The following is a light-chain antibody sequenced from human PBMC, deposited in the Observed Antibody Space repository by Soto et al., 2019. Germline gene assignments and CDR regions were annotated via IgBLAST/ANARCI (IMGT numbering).Light chain of an antibody. CDR2: DVS. Sequence: QSALTQPRSVSGSHGHSVTISCTGTSSDVGAYNYVSWYQHHPGKAPKFMIYDVSKRPSGVPDRFSGSKSGNTASLTISGLQAEDEADYYCCSYAGSYTGVFGTGTKVTVL. V-gene: IGLV2-11*01. CDR3: CSYAGSYTGV. J-gene: IGLJ1*01. CDR1: SSDVGAYNY.